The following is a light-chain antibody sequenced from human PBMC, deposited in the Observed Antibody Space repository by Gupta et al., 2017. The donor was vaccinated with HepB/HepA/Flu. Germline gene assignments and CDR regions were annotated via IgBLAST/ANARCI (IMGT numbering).Light chain of an antibody. V-gene: IGLV2-14*03. CDR1: SSDVGGYNY. CDR2: DVT. J-gene: IGLJ1*01. CDR3: SSYTSITSLAV. Sequence: QPASLSGSPGQSITISCTGTSSDVGGYNYVSWYQQHPGKAPKLIIYDVTNRPSGVSNRFSGSKSGNTASLAISGLQAEDEADYYCSSYTSITSLAVFGTGTKVTVL.